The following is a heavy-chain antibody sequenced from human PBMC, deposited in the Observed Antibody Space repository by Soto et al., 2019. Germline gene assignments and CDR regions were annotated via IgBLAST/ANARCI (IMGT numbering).Heavy chain of an antibody. V-gene: IGHV3-30-3*01. CDR1: GFTFSSYA. CDR3: ARDMRAAAGN. CDR2: ISYDGSNK. Sequence: QVQLVESGGGVVQPGRSLRLSCAASGFTFSSYAMHWVRQAPGKGLEWVAVISYDGSNKYYADSVKGRFTISRDNSKNTLYLQMNSLRAEDTAVYYCARDMRAAAGNWGQGTLVTVSS. J-gene: IGHJ4*02. D-gene: IGHD6-13*01.